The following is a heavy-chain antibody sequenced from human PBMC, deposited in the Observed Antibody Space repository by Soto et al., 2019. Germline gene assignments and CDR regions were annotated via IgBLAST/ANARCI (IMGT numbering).Heavy chain of an antibody. J-gene: IGHJ2*01. CDR3: ARGGRGYSYGRWFDL. CDR2: INHTGNT. D-gene: IGHD5-18*01. CDR1: GGSFSGYY. V-gene: IGHV4-34*01. Sequence: QAQLQQWGAGLLKPSETLSLTCAVYGGSFSGYYWTWIRQPPGKGLEWTGEINHTGNTKYNPSLGRRVTISVDTSKNQCSQRLSSVIAADTAVYYCARGGRGYSYGRWFDLGGRGTLVTVSS.